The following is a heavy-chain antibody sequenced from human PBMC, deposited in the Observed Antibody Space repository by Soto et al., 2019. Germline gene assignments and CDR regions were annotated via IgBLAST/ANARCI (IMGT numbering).Heavy chain of an antibody. CDR1: GFTFSSYS. Sequence: GGSLRLSCAASGFTFSSYSLNWVRQAPGKGLEWVSYITSSGTTVYYADSVRGRFTISRDNAKNSLYLQMNSLRDDDTAVYYCAKPFMPGMTTAYYGMDVWGQGTTVTVSS. J-gene: IGHJ6*02. CDR2: ITSSGTTV. V-gene: IGHV3-48*02. CDR3: AKPFMPGMTTAYYGMDV. D-gene: IGHD4-4*01.